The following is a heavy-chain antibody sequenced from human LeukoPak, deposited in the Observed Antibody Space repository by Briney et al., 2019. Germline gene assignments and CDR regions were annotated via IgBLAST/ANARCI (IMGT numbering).Heavy chain of an antibody. J-gene: IGHJ4*02. D-gene: IGHD4-17*01. CDR2: IYYSGST. V-gene: IGHV4-39*01. Sequence: SETLSLTCTVSGGSISSSSYYWGWIRQPPGKGLEWIGSIYYSGSTYYNPSLKSRVTISVDTSKNQFSLKLSSVTAADTAVYYCASAPVALRVFDYWGQGTLVTVSS. CDR3: ASAPVALRVFDY. CDR1: GGSISSSSYY.